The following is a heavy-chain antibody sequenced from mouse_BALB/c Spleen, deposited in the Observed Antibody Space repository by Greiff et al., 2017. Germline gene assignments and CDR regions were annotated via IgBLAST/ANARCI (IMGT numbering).Heavy chain of an antibody. V-gene: IGHV5-4*02. J-gene: IGHJ4*01. CDR3: ARDRGYRYDYAMDY. CDR2: ISDGGSYT. Sequence: EVHLVESGGGLVKPGGSLKLSCAASGFTFSDYYMYWVRQTPEKRLEWVATISDGGSYTYYPDSVKGRFTISRDNAKNNLYLQMSSLKSEDTAMYYCARDRGYRYDYAMDYWGQGTSVTVSS. D-gene: IGHD2-14*01. CDR1: GFTFSDYY.